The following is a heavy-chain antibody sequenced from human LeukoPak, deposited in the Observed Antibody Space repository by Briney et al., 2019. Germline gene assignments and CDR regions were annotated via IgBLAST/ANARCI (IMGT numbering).Heavy chain of an antibody. D-gene: IGHD1-26*01. Sequence: SVKVSCKASGGTFSSYAISWVRQAPGQGLEWMRRIIPIFGTANYAQKFQGRVTMTEDTSTDTAYMELSSLRSEDTAVYYCATGGFHSGRIFDYWGQGTLVTVSS. V-gene: IGHV1-69*06. J-gene: IGHJ4*02. CDR1: GGTFSSYA. CDR3: ATGGFHSGRIFDY. CDR2: IIPIFGTA.